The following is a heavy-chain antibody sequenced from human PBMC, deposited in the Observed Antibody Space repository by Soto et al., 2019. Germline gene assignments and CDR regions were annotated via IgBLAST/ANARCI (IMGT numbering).Heavy chain of an antibody. CDR1: GGSFSDYY. D-gene: IGHD1-26*01. CDR3: ARLSGSNYYTVAY. CDR2: INHSGSF. V-gene: IGHV4-34*01. Sequence: PSETLSLTCAVYGGSFSDYYWSWTRQPPGKGLEWIGEINHSGSFNYNPSLKSRVTISVDTPKNQFSLKLSSMTAADTAVYYCARLSGSNYYTVAYWGQGILVTVS. J-gene: IGHJ4*02.